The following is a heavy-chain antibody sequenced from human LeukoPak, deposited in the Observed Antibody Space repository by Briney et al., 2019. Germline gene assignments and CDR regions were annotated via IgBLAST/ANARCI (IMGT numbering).Heavy chain of an antibody. J-gene: IGHJ5*02. CDR1: GFTVSSNS. D-gene: IGHD2-8*02. CDR2: ISNDSRYI. CDR3: ASLSGVWDTGDKKWFDP. V-gene: IGHV3-21*01. Sequence: TGGSLRLSCTVSGFTVSSNSMSWVRQAPGKGLEWVASISNDSRYIYYSDSVKGRFTISRDNAENTVYLQTNSLRVKDTAMYYCASLSGVWDTGDKKWFDPWGQGTLVTVSS.